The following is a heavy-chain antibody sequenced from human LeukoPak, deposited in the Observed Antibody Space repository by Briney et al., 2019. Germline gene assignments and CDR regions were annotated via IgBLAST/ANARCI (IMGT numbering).Heavy chain of an antibody. CDR3: VRHISTNTGYYDS. V-gene: IGHV4-39*01. CDR2: VYYDGTS. Sequence: SETLSLTCTVSGGSINSHSYYWGWIRQPPGKGLEWIGSVYYDGTSYSNPSLKTRVGVFVDTSRDQFSLDLDFVTAADTALYYCVRHISTNTGYYDSCGQGTLVSVSS. CDR1: GGSINSHSYY. D-gene: IGHD5-24*01. J-gene: IGHJ4*02.